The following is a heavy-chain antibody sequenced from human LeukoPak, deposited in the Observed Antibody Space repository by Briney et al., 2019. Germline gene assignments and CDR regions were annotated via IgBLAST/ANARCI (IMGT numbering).Heavy chain of an antibody. CDR1: TFTFSSDS. D-gene: IGHD6-13*01. Sequence: PGGSLRLSCAASTFTFSSDSMNSVREAPEEGLWWGSSISSSSDYIYYADSVKGRFTISRDNAKNSLFLQMNSLRVEDSAVYYCARDSGSSWREGLNYWGQGTLVTVSS. J-gene: IGHJ4*02. CDR2: ISSSSDYI. V-gene: IGHV3-21*01. CDR3: ARDSGSSWREGLNY.